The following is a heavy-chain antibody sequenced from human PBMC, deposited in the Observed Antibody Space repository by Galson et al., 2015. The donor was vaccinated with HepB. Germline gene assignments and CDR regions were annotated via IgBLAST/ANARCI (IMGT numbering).Heavy chain of an antibody. Sequence: SVKVSCKASGYTFSSYGINWVRQAPGQGLEWMGWISPYNGRTKYAQKVQDRVTMTTDTTTSTAYLELRSLRTDDTAVYYCARGRGGVTMFGVVPTTYYYLDVWGKGTTVTVSS. CDR1: GYTFSSYG. J-gene: IGHJ6*03. CDR2: ISPYNGRT. CDR3: ARGRGGVTMFGVVPTTYYYLDV. V-gene: IGHV1-18*01. D-gene: IGHD3-3*01.